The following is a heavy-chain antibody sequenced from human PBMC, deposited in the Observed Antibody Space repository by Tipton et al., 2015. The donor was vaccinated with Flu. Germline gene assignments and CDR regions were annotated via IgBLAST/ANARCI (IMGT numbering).Heavy chain of an antibody. Sequence: TLSLTCTVSGDSISSGGYYWTWIRQRPGKGLEWIGYIYYRGLSLYNPSLKSRLTISVDKSKNQFSLRLNSVTAADTAVYYCAKGLDPWGQGTLVTVSS. CDR3: AKGLDP. J-gene: IGHJ5*02. CDR1: GDSISSGGYY. CDR2: IYYRGLS. V-gene: IGHV4-31*03.